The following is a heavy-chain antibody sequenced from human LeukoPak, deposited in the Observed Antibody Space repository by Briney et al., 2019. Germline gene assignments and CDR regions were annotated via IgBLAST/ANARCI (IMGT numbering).Heavy chain of an antibody. V-gene: IGHV4-4*07. Sequence: SETLSLTCTVSGGSISSYYWSWIRQPAGKGLEWIGRIYTSGSTNYNPSLKSRVTMSVDTSKNQFSLKLSSVTAADTAVYYCAGGRSNRNWFDPWGQGTLVTVSS. CDR2: IYTSGST. CDR1: GGSISSYY. J-gene: IGHJ5*02. CDR3: AGGRSNRNWFDP. D-gene: IGHD4-11*01.